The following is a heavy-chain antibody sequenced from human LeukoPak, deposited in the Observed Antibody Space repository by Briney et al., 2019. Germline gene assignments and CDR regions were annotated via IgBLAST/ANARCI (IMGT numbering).Heavy chain of an antibody. J-gene: IGHJ4*02. D-gene: IGHD5-18*01. CDR1: GYTFTGYY. V-gene: IGHV1-2*02. Sequence: GASVKVSCKASGYTFTGYYMHWVRQAPGQGLEWMGWINPNSGGTNYAQKFQGRVTLTSDTSISTAYMELSRLRSDDTAVYYCARDTYSYGSDYWGQGTLVTVSS. CDR3: ARDTYSYGSDY. CDR2: INPNSGGT.